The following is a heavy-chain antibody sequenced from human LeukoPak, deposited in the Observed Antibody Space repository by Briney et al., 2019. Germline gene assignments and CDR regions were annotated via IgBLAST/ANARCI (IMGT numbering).Heavy chain of an antibody. Sequence: ASVKVSCKASGYTFTSYGISWVRQAPGQGLEWMGWISAYNGNTNYAQKLQGRVTMTTDTSTSTAYMELRSLRSDDAAVYYCARQRTYYYGSGSYRYYYYYYYMDVWGKGTTVTVSS. D-gene: IGHD3-10*01. CDR1: GYTFTSYG. CDR3: ARQRTYYYGSGSYRYYYYYYYMDV. CDR2: ISAYNGNT. J-gene: IGHJ6*03. V-gene: IGHV1-18*01.